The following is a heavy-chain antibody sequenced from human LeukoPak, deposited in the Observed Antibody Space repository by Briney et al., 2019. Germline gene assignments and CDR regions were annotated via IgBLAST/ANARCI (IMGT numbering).Heavy chain of an antibody. CDR3: ARDQGVGPYYYMDV. V-gene: IGHV3-7*01. CDR2: IKQDGSEK. CDR1: GFTFSSCW. J-gene: IGHJ6*03. D-gene: IGHD1-26*01. Sequence: GGSLRLSCAASGFTFSSCWMSWVRQAPGKGLEWVANIKQDGSEKYYVDSVKGRFTISRDNAKNSLYLQMNSLRAEDTAVYYCARDQGVGPYYYMDVWGKGTTVTVSS.